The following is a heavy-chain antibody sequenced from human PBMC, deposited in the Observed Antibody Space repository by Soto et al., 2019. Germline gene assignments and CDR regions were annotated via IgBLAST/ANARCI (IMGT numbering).Heavy chain of an antibody. J-gene: IGHJ6*02. CDR2: ITSNGGNT. Sequence: EVQLVESGGGLVQPGGSLRLSCAASGFTFSSYAMHWVRQAPGKGLEYVSAITSNGGNTDYASSVKGRFTISRDNSMNTLYLQMGSLRAEDMAVYYCARRIPFGYGMDVWGQGTTVTVSS. D-gene: IGHD2-21*01. CDR3: ARRIPFGYGMDV. V-gene: IGHV3-64*01. CDR1: GFTFSSYA.